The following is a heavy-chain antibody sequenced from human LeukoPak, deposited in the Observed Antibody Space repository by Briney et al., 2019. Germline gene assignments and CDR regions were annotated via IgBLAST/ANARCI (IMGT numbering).Heavy chain of an antibody. CDR2: IYYSGST. V-gene: IGHV4-59*08. Sequence: PSETLSLTCTVSGGSIISYYWTWIRQPPGKGLEWIGHIYYSGSTNYNPSLKRRVTISVDTSKNQFSLKLSSVTAADTAVYYCARHAATGTTSSLRFDPWGQGTLVTVSS. D-gene: IGHD4-17*01. CDR3: ARHAATGTTSSLRFDP. CDR1: GGSIISYY. J-gene: IGHJ5*02.